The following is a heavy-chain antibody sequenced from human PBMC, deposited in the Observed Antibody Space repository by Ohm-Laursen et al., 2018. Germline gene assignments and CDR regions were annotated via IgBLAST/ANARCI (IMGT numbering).Heavy chain of an antibody. CDR1: GFTFSSYW. D-gene: IGHD5-12*01. J-gene: IGHJ4*02. CDR3: ARDMDSGFRDFDS. V-gene: IGHV3-74*01. Sequence: GSLRLSCSASGFTFSSYWMHWVRHAPGKGLVWVSRINSDGSDTSYADSVKGRFTISRDNAKNTLYLQMNSLRAEDTAVYYCARDMDSGFRDFDSWGQGTLVTVSS. CDR2: INSDGSDT.